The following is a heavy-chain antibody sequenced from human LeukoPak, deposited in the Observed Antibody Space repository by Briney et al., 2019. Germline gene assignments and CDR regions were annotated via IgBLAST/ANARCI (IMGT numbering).Heavy chain of an antibody. CDR3: ARGPAYYGSGRGYYFDY. CDR1: GYTFTSYY. CDR2: INPSGGST. D-gene: IGHD3-10*01. V-gene: IGHV1-46*01. Sequence: ASVKVSCKASGYTFTSYYMHWVRQAPGQGLEWMGIINPSGGSTSYAQKFQGRVTMTRNTSISTAYMELSSLRSEDTAVYYCARGPAYYGSGRGYYFDYWGQGTLVTVSS. J-gene: IGHJ4*02.